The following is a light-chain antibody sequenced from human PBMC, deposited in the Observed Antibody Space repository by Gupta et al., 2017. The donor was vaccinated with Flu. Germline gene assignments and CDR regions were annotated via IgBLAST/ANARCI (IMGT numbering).Light chain of an antibody. Sequence: DIQMTQSPSFLSASVGDRVTITCQASQDISDYLNWYQQNPEKPPNLLIFDASNLEAGVPSRFSGSGSGTDFTFTISSLQPEDSGTYYCQAYDNLPQIVFGGGTKLEIK. CDR1: QDISDY. V-gene: IGKV1-33*01. J-gene: IGKJ4*01. CDR2: DAS. CDR3: QAYDNLPQIV.